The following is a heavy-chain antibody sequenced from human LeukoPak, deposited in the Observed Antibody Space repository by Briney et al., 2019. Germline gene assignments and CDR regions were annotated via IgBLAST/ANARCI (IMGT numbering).Heavy chain of an antibody. Sequence: PSETLSLTCAVYGGSFSGYYWSWIRQPPGKGLEWIGEINHSGSTNYNPSLKSRVTISVDTSKNQFSLKLSSVTAADTAVYYCARVRTIVRGGFDYWGQGTLVTVSS. J-gene: IGHJ4*02. V-gene: IGHV4-34*01. CDR2: INHSGST. CDR1: GGSFSGYY. CDR3: ARVRTIVRGGFDY. D-gene: IGHD3-10*01.